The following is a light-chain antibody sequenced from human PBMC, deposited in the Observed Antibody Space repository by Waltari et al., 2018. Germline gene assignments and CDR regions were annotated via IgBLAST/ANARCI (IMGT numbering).Light chain of an antibody. CDR3: QRYNSAPRT. Sequence: DIKLTQSPSPLSPSVETRVPTTCRASQGISNDLAWYQQEPGKVPELLIYAASTLQSGVPSRFSGSGSGTEFTLTINSLQPEDVATYYCQRYNSAPRTFGQGTKVEIK. J-gene: IGKJ1*01. V-gene: IGKV1-27*01. CDR2: AAS. CDR1: QGISND.